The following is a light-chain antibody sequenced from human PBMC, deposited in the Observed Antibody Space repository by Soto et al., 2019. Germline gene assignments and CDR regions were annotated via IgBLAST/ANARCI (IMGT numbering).Light chain of an antibody. CDR3: QQYNSYSGT. CDR1: QSISSW. J-gene: IGKJ2*01. Sequence: DIQMTQSPSTLSASVGDRVTITCRASQSISSWLAWYQQKTGKAPKLLIYDASSWESGVPSRFSGSGSGTEFTLTISSLQPDDFATYYCQQYNSYSGTFGQGTKLEIK. V-gene: IGKV1-5*01. CDR2: DAS.